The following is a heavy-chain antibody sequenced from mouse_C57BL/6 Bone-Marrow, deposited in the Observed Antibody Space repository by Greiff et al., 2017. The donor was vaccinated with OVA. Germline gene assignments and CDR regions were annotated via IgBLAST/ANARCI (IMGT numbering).Heavy chain of an antibody. CDR1: GYTFTDYY. CDR3: ANHSNYDAMDY. V-gene: IGHV1-19*01. J-gene: IGHJ4*01. D-gene: IGHD2-5*01. Sequence: EVQLQQSGPVLVKPGASVKMSCKASGYTFTDYYMNWVKQSHGKSLEWIGVINPYNGGTSYNQKFKGKATLTVDKSSSTAYMELNSLTSEDSAVYYCANHSNYDAMDYWGQGTSVTVSS. CDR2: INPYNGGT.